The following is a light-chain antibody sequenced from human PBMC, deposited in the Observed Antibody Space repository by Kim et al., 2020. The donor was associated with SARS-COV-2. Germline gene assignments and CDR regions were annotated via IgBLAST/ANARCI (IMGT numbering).Light chain of an antibody. CDR2: QDS. J-gene: IGLJ2*01. CDR1: KLGDKY. Sequence: SYELTQPPSVSVSPGQTASITCSGDKLGDKYACWYQQKPGQSPVVVIYQDSKRPSGIPERFSGSNSGNTATLTISGTQAMDEADYYCQAWDSSVVFG. V-gene: IGLV3-1*01. CDR3: QAWDSSVV.